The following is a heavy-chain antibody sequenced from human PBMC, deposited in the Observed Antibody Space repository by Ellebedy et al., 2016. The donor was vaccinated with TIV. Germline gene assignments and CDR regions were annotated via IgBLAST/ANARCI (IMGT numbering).Heavy chain of an antibody. V-gene: IGHV1-69*06. CDR2: IIPIFGTA. D-gene: IGHD4/OR15-4a*01. CDR3: ARGMRLKEETFDY. J-gene: IGHJ4*02. Sequence: SVKVSXXASGGTFSSYAISWVRQAPGQGLEWMGGIIPIFGTANYAQKFQGRVTITADKSTSTAYMELSSLRSEDTAVYYCARGMRLKEETFDYWGQGTLVTVSS. CDR1: GGTFSSYA.